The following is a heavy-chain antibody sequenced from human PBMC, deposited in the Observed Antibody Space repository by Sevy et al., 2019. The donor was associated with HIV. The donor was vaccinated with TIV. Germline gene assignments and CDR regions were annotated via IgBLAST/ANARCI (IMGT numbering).Heavy chain of an antibody. Sequence: SETLSLTCTVSGGSISSSSYYWGWIRQPPGKGLEWIGSIYYSGSTYYNPSLKSRVTISVDTSKNQFSLKLGSVTAADTAVYYCARHLAVTKRPYYFDYWGQGTLVTVSS. CDR1: GGSISSSSYY. CDR2: IYYSGST. CDR3: ARHLAVTKRPYYFDY. J-gene: IGHJ4*02. V-gene: IGHV4-39*01. D-gene: IGHD4-17*01.